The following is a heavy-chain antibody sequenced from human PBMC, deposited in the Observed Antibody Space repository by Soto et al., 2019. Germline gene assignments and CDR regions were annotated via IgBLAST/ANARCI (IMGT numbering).Heavy chain of an antibody. CDR3: ARVSLRFLEWLLYESAFDI. D-gene: IGHD3-3*01. CDR2: INPNSGGT. Sequence: ASVKVSCQASGYTFTGYYMHWVRQAPGQGLEWMGWINPNSGGTNYAQKFQGRVTMTRDTSISTAYMELSRLRSDDTAVYYCARVSLRFLEWLLYESAFDIWGQGTMVTVSS. CDR1: GYTFTGYY. J-gene: IGHJ3*02. V-gene: IGHV1-2*02.